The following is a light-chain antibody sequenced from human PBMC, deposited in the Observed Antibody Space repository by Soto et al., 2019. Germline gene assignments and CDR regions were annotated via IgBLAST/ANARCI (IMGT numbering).Light chain of an antibody. CDR2: GAS. Sequence: EIILTESPDTLSLSPGERATLSCGASQTVSSNYLAWCQQRPGQAPRLLIYGASTRAAGIPDRFSGSGSGTDFTLTITRLEPEDSAVYFCQQYTGPPTTFGQGTRLDIK. CDR3: QQYTGPPTT. CDR1: QTVSSNY. J-gene: IGKJ5*01. V-gene: IGKV3-20*01.